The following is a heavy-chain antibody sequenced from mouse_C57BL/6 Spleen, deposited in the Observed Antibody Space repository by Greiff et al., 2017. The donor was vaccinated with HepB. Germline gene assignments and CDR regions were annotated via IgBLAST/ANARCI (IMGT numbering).Heavy chain of an antibody. D-gene: IGHD2-5*01. J-gene: IGHJ2*01. CDR1: GYTFTSYG. V-gene: IGHV1-81*01. CDR3: ARGDSNYQDYFDY. Sequence: QVQLQQSGAELARPGASVKLSCKASGYTFTSYGISWVKQRTGQGLEWIGEIYPRSGNTYYNEKFKGKATLTADKSSSTAYMERRSLTSEDSAVYFCARGDSNYQDYFDYWGQGTTLTVSS. CDR2: IYPRSGNT.